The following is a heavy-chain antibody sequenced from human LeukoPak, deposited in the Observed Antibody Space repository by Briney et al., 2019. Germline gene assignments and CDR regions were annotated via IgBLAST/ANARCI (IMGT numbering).Heavy chain of an antibody. CDR3: ARDYYDSSGYYY. V-gene: IGHV3-9*01. CDR1: GFTFDDYA. Sequence: GGSLRLSCAASGFTFDDYAMHWVRQAPGKGLEWVSGISWNSGRIGYVDSVKGRFTISRDNAKNSLYLQMNSLRAEDTAVYYCARDYYDSSGYYYWGQGTLVTVSS. CDR2: ISWNSGRI. D-gene: IGHD3-22*01. J-gene: IGHJ4*02.